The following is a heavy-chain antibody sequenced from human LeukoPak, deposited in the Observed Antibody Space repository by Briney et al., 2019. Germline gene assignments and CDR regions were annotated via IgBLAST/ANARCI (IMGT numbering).Heavy chain of an antibody. D-gene: IGHD7-27*01. Sequence: SETLSLTCTVSGASISNHYWSWIRQPAGKGLEWIGRISTSGSTNYNPSLKSRVTMSADTSKNQFSLKLSSVTAADTAVFYCARDWGSGNDFDIWGQGTMVTVSS. CDR2: ISTSGST. V-gene: IGHV4-4*07. J-gene: IGHJ3*02. CDR1: GASISNHY. CDR3: ARDWGSGNDFDI.